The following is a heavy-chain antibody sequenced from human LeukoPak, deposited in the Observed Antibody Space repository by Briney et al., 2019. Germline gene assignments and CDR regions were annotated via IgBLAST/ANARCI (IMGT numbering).Heavy chain of an antibody. V-gene: IGHV3-21*01. CDR3: ARAIVLIAARDVDY. CDR2: ISSSSSYI. D-gene: IGHD6-6*01. Sequence: GGSLILSCAASGFTFSSYSMNWVRQAPGKGLEWVSSISSSSSYIYYADSVKGRFTISRDNAKNSLYLQMNSLRAEDTAVYYCARAIVLIAARDVDYWGQGTLVTVSS. J-gene: IGHJ4*02. CDR1: GFTFSSYS.